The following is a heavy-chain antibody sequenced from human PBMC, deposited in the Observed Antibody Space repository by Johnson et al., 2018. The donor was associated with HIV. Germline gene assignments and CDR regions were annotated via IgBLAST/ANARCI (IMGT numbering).Heavy chain of an antibody. J-gene: IGHJ3*02. CDR2: IDSSGSGL. D-gene: IGHD3-10*01. CDR1: GFTFSDYY. CDR3: VCLRAWTFDI. V-gene: IGHV3-11*04. Sequence: QVQLVESGGGLVKPGGSLRLSCAASGFTFSDYYMSWIRQAPGKGLEWVSYIDSSGSGLYYADSVKGRFTISRDNAKNSLYLQMHSLRAEDTAVYYCVCLRAWTFDIWGQGTMVTVSS.